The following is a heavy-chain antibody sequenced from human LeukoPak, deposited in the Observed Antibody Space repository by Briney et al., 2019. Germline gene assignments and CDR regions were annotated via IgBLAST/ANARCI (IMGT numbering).Heavy chain of an antibody. D-gene: IGHD4-17*01. CDR1: GGSFSGYY. Sequence: SETLSLTCAVYGGSFSGYYWSWIRQPPGKGLEWIGEINHSGSTNYNPSLKSRFTISVDTSKNQFSLKLSSVTAADTAVYYCARASLTVTTFRFDYWGQGTLVTVSS. CDR2: INHSGST. J-gene: IGHJ4*02. CDR3: ARASLTVTTFRFDY. V-gene: IGHV4-34*01.